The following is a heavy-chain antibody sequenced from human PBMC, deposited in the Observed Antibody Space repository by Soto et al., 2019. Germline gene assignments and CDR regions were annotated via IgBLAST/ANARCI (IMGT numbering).Heavy chain of an antibody. V-gene: IGHV6-1*01. Sequence: SQTLSLTCAISGDSVSRNDAVWNWIRQSPSRGLEWLGRTYYRSKWYHDYAASVKGRITINPDTSNNQLSLQLNSVTPDDTAVYYCARLIGDSWLDSWGQGTLVTVSS. D-gene: IGHD2-8*01. J-gene: IGHJ5*01. CDR3: ARLIGDSWLDS. CDR1: GDSVSRNDAV. CDR2: TYYRSKWYH.